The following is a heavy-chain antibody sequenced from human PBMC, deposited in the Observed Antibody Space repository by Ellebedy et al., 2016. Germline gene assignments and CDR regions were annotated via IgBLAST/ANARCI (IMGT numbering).Heavy chain of an antibody. V-gene: IGHV3-66*01. CDR1: GITVSNNY. Sequence: GGSLRLSXVASGITVSNNYMRWVRQAPGKGLEWVSLMYSTGITRYADSVKGRFTISRDNSQNTLFLQMNSLRTEDTAMYYCARDPPAINTRTWGWGQGTLVTVSA. D-gene: IGHD7-27*01. J-gene: IGHJ4*02. CDR3: ARDPPAINTRTWG. CDR2: MYSTGIT.